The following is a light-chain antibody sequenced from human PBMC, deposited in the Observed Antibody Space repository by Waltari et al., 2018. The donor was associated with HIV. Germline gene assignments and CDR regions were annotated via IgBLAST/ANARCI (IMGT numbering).Light chain of an antibody. CDR2: GAV. Sequence: EIVMTQSPVTLSVPLGERVTLSCRASHNISTDLAWLQQKPGQAPTLVIYGAVTRATGIPSMFRGSGSGTEFILTISSLQSDDVAVYYCQQYNNWPPWTFGQGTKVEMK. J-gene: IGKJ1*01. V-gene: IGKV3D-15*01. CDR3: QQYNNWPPWT. CDR1: HNISTD.